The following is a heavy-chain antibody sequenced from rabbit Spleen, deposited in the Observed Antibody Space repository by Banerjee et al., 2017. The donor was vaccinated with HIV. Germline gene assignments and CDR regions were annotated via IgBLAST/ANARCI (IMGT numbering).Heavy chain of an antibody. CDR2: IYGGSSGST. V-gene: IGHV1S40*01. J-gene: IGHJ4*01. CDR1: GFSFSSDYY. Sequence: QSLEESGGDLVKPGASLTLTCTASGFSFSSDYYMCWVRQAPGKGLECIACIYGGSSGSTYYATWINGRFTISRDNAQNTLYLQLNSLTAADTATYFCARNYISSGWGINLWGPGTLVTVS. D-gene: IGHD4-1*01. CDR3: ARNYISSGWGINL.